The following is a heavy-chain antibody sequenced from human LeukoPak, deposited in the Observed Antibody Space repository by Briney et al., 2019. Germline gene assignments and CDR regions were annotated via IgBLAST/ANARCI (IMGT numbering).Heavy chain of an antibody. J-gene: IGHJ4*02. CDR3: VKMYDGY. D-gene: IGHD3-3*01. V-gene: IGHV3-64D*06. Sequence: GGSLRLSCSASGFIFSNYDMHWVGQARGKGLEYVSAINNNGGRTYYADSVKGRFTVSRDNPKNTLYLQMSSLRAEDTAVYYCVKMYDGYWGQGTLVTVSS. CDR1: GFIFSNYD. CDR2: INNNGGRT.